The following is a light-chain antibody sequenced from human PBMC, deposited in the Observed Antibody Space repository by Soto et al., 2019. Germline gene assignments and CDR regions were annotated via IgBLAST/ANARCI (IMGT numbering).Light chain of an antibody. CDR1: QDINNC. Sequence: DIQMTQTPSSLSVSFGDRVTITCQASQDINNCLNWYYQKPGKAPKLLIYDASNLETGVPSRFSGSGYGTHFTLTISSLQTEDTATYYCQQYDNLPLTFGPGTKVDIK. J-gene: IGKJ3*01. V-gene: IGKV1-33*01. CDR3: QQYDNLPLT. CDR2: DAS.